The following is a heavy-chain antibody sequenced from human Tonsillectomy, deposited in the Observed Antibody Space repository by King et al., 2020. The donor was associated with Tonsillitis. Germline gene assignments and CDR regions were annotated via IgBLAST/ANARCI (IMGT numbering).Heavy chain of an antibody. V-gene: IGHV4-59*01. CDR1: GGSISNYY. Sequence: QLQESGPGLVKPSETLSLTCTVSGGSISNYYWSWLRQPPGKGLEWIGYIYYSGDTKNNPSLKSRVTISVDTSKNQFSLNLNSVTAGDTAVYYCARGADWGWFDPWGQGTLVTVSS. D-gene: IGHD2-21*01. CDR2: IYYSGDT. CDR3: ARGADWGWFDP. J-gene: IGHJ5*02.